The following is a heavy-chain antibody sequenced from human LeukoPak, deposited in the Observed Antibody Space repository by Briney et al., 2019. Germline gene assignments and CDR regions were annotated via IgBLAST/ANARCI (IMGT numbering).Heavy chain of an antibody. J-gene: IGHJ4*02. Sequence: SETVSLTCSVSGGSISSYYWTWIRQPAGRGLEWIGRIYTSGSTNYNPSLTGRVTMSVDTTKNQFSLKLSSVTAADTAVYYCARGFGSGSYYDYWGQGTLVTVSS. D-gene: IGHD3-22*01. CDR3: ARGFGSGSYYDY. CDR2: IYTSGST. CDR1: GGSISSYY. V-gene: IGHV4-4*07.